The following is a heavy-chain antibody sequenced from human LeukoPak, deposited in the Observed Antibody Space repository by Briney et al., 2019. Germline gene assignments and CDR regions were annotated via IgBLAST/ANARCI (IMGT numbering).Heavy chain of an antibody. Sequence: GGSLRLSCAASGFTFSNYVISWVRQAPGKGLEWVSAISGRGDRTYYADSVKGRFTISRDNSKNTLYLQMNSLRAEDTAVYYCAKEQSSSGFFDYWGQGTLVTVSS. CDR2: ISGRGDRT. CDR1: GFTFSNYV. D-gene: IGHD6-6*01. J-gene: IGHJ4*02. CDR3: AKEQSSSGFFDY. V-gene: IGHV3-23*01.